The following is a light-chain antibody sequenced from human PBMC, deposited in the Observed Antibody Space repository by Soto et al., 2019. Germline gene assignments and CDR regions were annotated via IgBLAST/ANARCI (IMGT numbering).Light chain of an antibody. CDR1: QSVSSSY. J-gene: IGKJ5*01. Sequence: EIVLTQSPGTLSLSPGERATLSCRASQSVSSSYLAWYQQKPGQAPRLLIYGASRRATGIPARFSGSGSGTEFTLTISSLQSEDFAVYYCQQYNNWPFITFGQGTRLEI. CDR2: GAS. CDR3: QQYNNWPFIT. V-gene: IGKV3-15*01.